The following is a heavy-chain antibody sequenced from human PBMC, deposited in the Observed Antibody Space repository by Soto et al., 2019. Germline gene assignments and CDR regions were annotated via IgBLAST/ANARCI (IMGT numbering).Heavy chain of an antibody. CDR1: GYTFTSYA. V-gene: IGHV1-3*01. D-gene: IGHD3-16*01. CDR3: ARDMGVGLSDY. J-gene: IGHJ4*02. CDR2: INAGNGNT. Sequence: QVQLVQSGAEVKKPGASVKVSCKASGYTFTSYAMHWVRQAPGQRLEWMGWINAGNGNTKYSQKFQGRVTITRDTSASTAYMELSSLRSEDTAVYYCARDMGVGLSDYWGQGTLVTVSS.